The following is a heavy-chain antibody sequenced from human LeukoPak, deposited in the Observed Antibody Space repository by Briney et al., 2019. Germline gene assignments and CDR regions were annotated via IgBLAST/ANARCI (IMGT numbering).Heavy chain of an antibody. CDR3: AELGITMIGGV. CDR1: GFTFSSYW. V-gene: IGHV3-48*04. CDR2: ISSSGSTI. D-gene: IGHD3-10*02. Sequence: GGSLRLSRAASGFTFSSYWMNWVRQAPGKGLEWVSYISSSGSTIYYADSVKGRFTISRDNAKNSLYLQMNSLRAEDTAVYYCAELGITMIGGVWGKGTTVTISP. J-gene: IGHJ6*04.